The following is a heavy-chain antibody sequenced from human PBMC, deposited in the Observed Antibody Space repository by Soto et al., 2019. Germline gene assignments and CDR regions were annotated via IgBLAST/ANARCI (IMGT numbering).Heavy chain of an antibody. D-gene: IGHD6-19*01. CDR2: ISAYNGNT. V-gene: IGHV1-18*04. J-gene: IGHJ6*02. CDR1: GYTFTTYG. CDR3: ESGIAVAGIYYYYGMDV. Sequence: ASVKVSCKASGYTFTTYGISWVRQAPGQGLEWMGWISAYNGNTNYAQKLQGRVTMTTDTSTSTAYMELRSLRSDETAVYYCESGIAVAGIYYYYGMDVWGQGTTVTVSS.